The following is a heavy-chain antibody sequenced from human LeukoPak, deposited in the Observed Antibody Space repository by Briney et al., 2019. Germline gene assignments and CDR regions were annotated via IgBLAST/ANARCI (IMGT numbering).Heavy chain of an antibody. D-gene: IGHD2-2*01. J-gene: IGHJ4*02. V-gene: IGHV3-30*03. CDR3: ARVRCSSNSCFPDY. CDR2: ITYDGSDK. Sequence: GGSLRLSCAASGFTFSSYDIYWVRQAPGKGLEWVAGITYDGSDKYYADSVKGRFTISRDNSKNTLCLQMNSLRAEDSAVYYCARVRCSSNSCFPDYWGQGTLVTVSS. CDR1: GFTFSSYD.